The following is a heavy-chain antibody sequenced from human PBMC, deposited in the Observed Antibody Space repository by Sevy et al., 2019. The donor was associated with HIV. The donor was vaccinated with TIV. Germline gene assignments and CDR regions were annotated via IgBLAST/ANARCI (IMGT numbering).Heavy chain of an antibody. Sequence: SETLSLTCAVYGGSFSGYCWNWIRHPPGKALEWIGAINHSGSTNYNPSLKSRVTISVDTSKNQFSLKLNSVTAADTAVYYCARAPPVVVVPGAPSWFDPWGQGTLVTVSS. V-gene: IGHV4-34*01. J-gene: IGHJ5*02. CDR3: ARAPPVVVVPGAPSWFDP. CDR2: INHSGST. CDR1: GGSFSGYC. D-gene: IGHD2-2*01.